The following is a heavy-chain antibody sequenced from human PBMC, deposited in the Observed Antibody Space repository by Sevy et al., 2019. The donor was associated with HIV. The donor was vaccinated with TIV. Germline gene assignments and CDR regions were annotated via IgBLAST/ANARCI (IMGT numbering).Heavy chain of an antibody. J-gene: IGHJ6*03. CDR1: GGSFSAFS. CDR3: ARVKSRCFWVTILYYYYYCMDV. Sequence: SETLSLTCAVYGGSFSAFSWSWVRQPPGKGLEWIGETNYGGSIHYNPSLESRVTISIDKSNKQFSLNLTSVTAADTTVYFCARVKSRCFWVTILYYYYYCMDVWGKGTMVTVSS. D-gene: IGHD4-17*01. V-gene: IGHV4-34*01. CDR2: TNYGGSI.